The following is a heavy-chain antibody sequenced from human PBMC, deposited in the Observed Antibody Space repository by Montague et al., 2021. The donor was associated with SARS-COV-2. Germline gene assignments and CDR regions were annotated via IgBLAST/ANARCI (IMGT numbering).Heavy chain of an antibody. Sequence: CAISGDSVSSKSAAWYWIRQSPSRGPEWLGRTYYRSQWYEDYAVSVKGRITIKPDTSKNQFSLHLESVSPDDTALYYCARGAYHDLYYYYHGMDVWGRGTTVSVSS. J-gene: IGHJ6*02. CDR3: ARGAYHDLYYYYHGMDV. D-gene: IGHD2-2*01. CDR2: TYYRSQWYE. V-gene: IGHV6-1*01. CDR1: GDSVSSKSAA.